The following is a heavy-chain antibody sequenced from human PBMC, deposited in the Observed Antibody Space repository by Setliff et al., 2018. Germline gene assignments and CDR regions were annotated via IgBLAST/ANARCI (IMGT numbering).Heavy chain of an antibody. Sequence: ASVKVSCKASGYSSLDYGVSWVRQAPGQGLVWVGWISPYNGKTYYAPKFQGRVIMTTDTSTTTAYMDLRSLRPDDTAIYFCSRLVRYCTRTSCQRLSGDDYWGQGTQVTVSS. CDR1: GYSSLDYG. D-gene: IGHD2-2*01. V-gene: IGHV1-18*01. J-gene: IGHJ4*02. CDR3: SRLVRYCTRTSCQRLSGDDY. CDR2: ISPYNGKT.